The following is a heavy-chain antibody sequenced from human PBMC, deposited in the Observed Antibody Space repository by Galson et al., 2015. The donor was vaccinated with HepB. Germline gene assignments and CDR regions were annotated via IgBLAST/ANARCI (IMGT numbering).Heavy chain of an antibody. D-gene: IGHD3-16*02. CDR2: IIPILGIA. V-gene: IGHV1-69*04. Sequence: SVKVSCKASGGTFSSYAISWVRQAPGQGLEWMGRIIPILGIANYAQKFQGRVTITADKSTSTAYMELSSLRSEDTAVYYCARDLGVGDDYVWGSYRPDAFDIWGQGTMVTVSS. CDR1: GGTFSSYA. CDR3: ARDLGVGDDYVWGSYRPDAFDI. J-gene: IGHJ3*02.